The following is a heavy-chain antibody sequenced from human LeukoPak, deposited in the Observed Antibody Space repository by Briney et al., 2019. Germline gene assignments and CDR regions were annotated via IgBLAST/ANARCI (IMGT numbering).Heavy chain of an antibody. D-gene: IGHD3-10*01. CDR1: GYSLSIYA. CDR3: ARAFGELSPADY. V-gene: IGHV1-3*04. Sequence: ASVKVSCKASGYSLSIYAIHWVRQAPGQRLEWMGWINTGNGNTKYSQKFQGRVTITRDTSATTAYMELSSLRSEDTAVYYCARAFGELSPADYWGQGTLVTVSS. J-gene: IGHJ4*02. CDR2: INTGNGNT.